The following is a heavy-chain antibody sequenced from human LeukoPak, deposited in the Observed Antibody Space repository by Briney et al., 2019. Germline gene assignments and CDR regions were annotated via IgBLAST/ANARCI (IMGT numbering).Heavy chain of an antibody. J-gene: IGHJ3*02. D-gene: IGHD5-12*01. CDR1: GYTFTSYD. CDR3: ARDLRGGAFDI. Sequence: ASVKVSCKASGYTFTSYDINWVRQAPGQGLEWMGWMNPKSGKTGYVQKFQGRVTITRNTSISTAYMELSSLRSEDTAVYYCARDLRGGAFDIWGQGTMVTVSS. CDR2: MNPKSGKT. V-gene: IGHV1-8*03.